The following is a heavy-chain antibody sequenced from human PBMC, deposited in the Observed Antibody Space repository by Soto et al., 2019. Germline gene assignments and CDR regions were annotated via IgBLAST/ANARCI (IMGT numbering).Heavy chain of an antibody. V-gene: IGHV3-30*18. CDR2: ISYDGSNK. CDR3: AKFRDSLYYFDY. Sequence: VAVISYDGSNKYYADSVKGRFTISRDNSKNTLYLQMNSLRAEDTAVYYCAKFRDSLYYFDYWGQGTLVTVSS. D-gene: IGHD2-21*02. J-gene: IGHJ4*02.